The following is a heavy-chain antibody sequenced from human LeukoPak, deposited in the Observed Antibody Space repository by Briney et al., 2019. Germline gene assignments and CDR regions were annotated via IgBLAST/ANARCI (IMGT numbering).Heavy chain of an antibody. J-gene: IGHJ3*02. CDR1: GGSIRSYY. V-gene: IGHV4-59*08. CDR2: IYYSGST. Sequence: SETLSLTCTGSGGSIRSYYWSWIRQPPGKGLEWIGYIYYSGSTNYNPSLKSRVTISVDTSKNQFSLKLSSVTAADTAVYYCARSSGSYPVHIWGQGTMVTVSS. CDR3: ARSSGSYPVHI. D-gene: IGHD1-26*01.